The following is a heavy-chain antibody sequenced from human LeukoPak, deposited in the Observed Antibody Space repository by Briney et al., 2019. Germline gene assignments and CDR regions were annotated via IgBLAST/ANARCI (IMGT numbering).Heavy chain of an antibody. J-gene: IGHJ5*02. Sequence: SVKVSCKASGGTFSSYAISWVRQAPGQGLEWMGGIIPIFGTANYAQKFQGRVTITTDESTSTAYMELSSLRSEDTAVYYRARDRSTTTGHWFDPWGQGTLVTVSS. CDR1: GGTFSSYA. CDR2: IIPIFGTA. V-gene: IGHV1-69*05. D-gene: IGHD5/OR15-5a*01. CDR3: ARDRSTTTGHWFDP.